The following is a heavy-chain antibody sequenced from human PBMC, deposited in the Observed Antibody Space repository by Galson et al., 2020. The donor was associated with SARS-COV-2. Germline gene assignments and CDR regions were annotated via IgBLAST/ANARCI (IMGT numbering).Heavy chain of an antibody. V-gene: IGHV4-38-2*01. Sequence: SEPLSLTYVVPDYYLISGSFCGWIRQPQGKGLPWIGSIYHSGNTYYNPQLQSRLTISVDTCKNQFPLKLNSVAAADTAVYYCASDVTYYDVWCDTNFDYWGQGTLVTVSS. D-gene: IGHD3-3*01. CDR1: DYYLISGSF. CDR2: IYHSGNT. CDR3: ASDVTYYDVWCDTNFDY. J-gene: IGHJ4*02.